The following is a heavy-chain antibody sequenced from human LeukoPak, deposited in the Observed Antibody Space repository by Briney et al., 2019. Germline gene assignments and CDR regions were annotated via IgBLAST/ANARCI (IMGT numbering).Heavy chain of an antibody. CDR2: ISKSSDSV. CDR1: GFTFKIYN. V-gene: IGHV3-21*01. D-gene: IGHD6-13*01. J-gene: IGHJ6*03. CDR3: ARGYSSSWHHYYYYMDV. Sequence: GGSLRLSCVASGFTFKIYNMNWVRQTPGKGLELVSFISKSSDSVYYADSVKGRFTISRDNAKNSLYLQMNSLRAEDTAVYYCARGYSSSWHHYYYYMDVWGKGTTVTVSS.